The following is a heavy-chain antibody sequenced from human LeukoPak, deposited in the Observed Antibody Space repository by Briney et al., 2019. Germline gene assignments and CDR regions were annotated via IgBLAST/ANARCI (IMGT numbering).Heavy chain of an antibody. CDR1: GFTFNSFF. CDR3: VRDLGHSRHYFEY. D-gene: IGHD7-27*01. CDR2: ISKDGSET. J-gene: IGHJ4*02. V-gene: IGHV3-7*01. Sequence: GGSLRLSCAASGFTFNSFFLNWGRLTPGGELEGVASISKDGSETCYMDYVSCVVTISRDNTKNSLYLQMDSLRAEDTAVYFCVRDLGHSRHYFEYWGQGALVTVSS.